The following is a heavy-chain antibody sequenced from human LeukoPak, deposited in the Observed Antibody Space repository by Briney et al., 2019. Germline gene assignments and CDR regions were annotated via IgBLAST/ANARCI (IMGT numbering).Heavy chain of an antibody. D-gene: IGHD1-26*01. CDR2: ISSSGYTM. Sequence: GGSLRLSCAASGFTFSNYEMIWVRQAPGKGLDWISYISSSGYTMYYADSVKGRFTISRDNSKNTLYLQMNSLRAEDTAVYYCARESPRWANYYYMDVWGKGTTVTVSS. CDR1: GFTFSNYE. V-gene: IGHV3-48*03. CDR3: ARESPRWANYYYMDV. J-gene: IGHJ6*03.